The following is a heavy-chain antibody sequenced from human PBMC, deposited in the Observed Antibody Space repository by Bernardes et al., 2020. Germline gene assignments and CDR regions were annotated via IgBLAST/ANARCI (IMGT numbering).Heavy chain of an antibody. CDR1: GFTVNSNY. J-gene: IGHJ6*02. CDR3: ARGGMTTMSNSYYYAMDV. Sequence: GGSLRLSCAASGFTVNSNYMSWVRQAPGKGLEWVSVIYSGGTTYYADSVKGRFTISRDTSMNTVYLQMNSLRAEDTAVYYCARGGMTTMSNSYYYAMDVWGQGATVTVSS. V-gene: IGHV3-66*01. D-gene: IGHD4-17*01. CDR2: IYSGGTT.